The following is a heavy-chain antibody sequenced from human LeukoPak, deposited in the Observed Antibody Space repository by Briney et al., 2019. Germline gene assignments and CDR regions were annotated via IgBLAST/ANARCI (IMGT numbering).Heavy chain of an antibody. CDR2: VSYSGDT. D-gene: IGHD1-26*01. CDR3: ARGGASSRYLGY. J-gene: IGHJ4*02. V-gene: IGHV4-59*11. CDR1: GGSISGHF. Sequence: SETLSLTCTVSGGSISGHFWSWIRQPPGKGLEWIGLVSYSGDTNYSPSFNSRVTISLDTSKSQFSMNLNSMTAADTAVYFCARGGASSRYLGYWGQGPLVSVSS.